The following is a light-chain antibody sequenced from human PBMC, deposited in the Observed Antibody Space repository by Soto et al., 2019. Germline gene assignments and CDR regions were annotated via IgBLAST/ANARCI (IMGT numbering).Light chain of an antibody. Sequence: QSALPQPASVSGSPGQSITISCTGTRSDVGSYNLVSWYQQHPGKAPKLMIYEGSKRPSGVSNRFSGSKSGNTASLTISGLQAEDEADYYCCSYAGSSTVVFGGGTKLTVL. CDR1: RSDVGSYNL. V-gene: IGLV2-23*01. CDR3: CSYAGSSTVV. CDR2: EGS. J-gene: IGLJ2*01.